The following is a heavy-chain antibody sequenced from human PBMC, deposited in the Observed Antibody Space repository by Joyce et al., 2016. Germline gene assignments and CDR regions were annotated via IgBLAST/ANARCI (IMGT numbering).Heavy chain of an antibody. CDR1: GYSFAGYH. CDR3: ARVYSTPSHNCFDP. V-gene: IGHV1-2*02. D-gene: IGHD2-2*01. CDR2: INPNSGAT. J-gene: IGHJ5*02. Sequence: QVQLVQSGAEVKKPGTSAKVSCKASGYSFAGYHLHWVRQAPGKGLEWMGWINPNSGATYYAQKFQGRVTMTRDLSITTAYMEMSILRSDDTAMYFCARVYSTPSHNCFDPWGQGTLVTVSS.